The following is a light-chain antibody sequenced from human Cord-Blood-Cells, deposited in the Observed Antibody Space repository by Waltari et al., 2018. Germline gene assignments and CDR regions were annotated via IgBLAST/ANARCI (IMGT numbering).Light chain of an antibody. V-gene: IGKV1-39*01. Sequence: DIQMTQSPSSLSASVGDSVTITCRASQSISSYLNGYQQKPGKAPKLLIYAASSLQSGVPARFSGSGAGTDFTLTISRLQPEDFAAYYCQQCDSTPRTFGQGTKVEIK. CDR3: QQCDSTPRT. CDR2: AAS. J-gene: IGKJ1*01. CDR1: QSISSY.